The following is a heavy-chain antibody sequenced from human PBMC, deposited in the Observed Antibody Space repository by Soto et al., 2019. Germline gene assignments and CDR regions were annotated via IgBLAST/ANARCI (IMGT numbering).Heavy chain of an antibody. J-gene: IGHJ6*02. V-gene: IGHV3-73*01. CDR1: GLTFSGSA. CDR2: IRSKANSYAT. Sequence: GGSLRLSCAASGLTFSGSAMHWVRQASGKGLEWVGRIRSKANSYATAYAASVKGRFTISRDDSKNTAYLQMNSLKTEDTAVYYCTNTRQRGYYYYGMDVWGQGTTVTVSS. CDR3: TNTRQRGYYYYGMDV. D-gene: IGHD6-25*01.